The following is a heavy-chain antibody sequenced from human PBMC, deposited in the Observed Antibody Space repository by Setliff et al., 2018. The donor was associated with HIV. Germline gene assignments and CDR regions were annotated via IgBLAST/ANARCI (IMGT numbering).Heavy chain of an antibody. CDR2: ISPHNGAK. J-gene: IGHJ4*02. CDR1: GYTFTDYF. D-gene: IGHD1-1*01. CDR3: ARQLSNSLDY. Sequence: ASVKVSCKASGYTFTDYFIHWVRQAPGQGLEWMGWISPHNGAKRATGRFRGRVTMTTDTSINTAYMELSGVRSDDTAVYFCARQLSNSLDYWGQGTLVTVS. V-gene: IGHV1-2*02.